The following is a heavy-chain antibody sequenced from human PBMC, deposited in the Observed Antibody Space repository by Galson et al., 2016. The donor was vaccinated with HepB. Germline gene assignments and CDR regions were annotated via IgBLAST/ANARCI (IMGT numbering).Heavy chain of an antibody. CDR3: TRLGGPDY. CDR2: IYPGDSET. CDR1: GYTFSNYW. V-gene: IGHV5-51*03. J-gene: IGHJ4*02. Sequence: QSGAEVKKPGQSLKISCKGSGYTFSNYWVGWVRQVPGKGLEWMAMIYPGDSETKYSPSFQGQVTVSADKSTNTAYLQWSSLKTSDTAMYFCTRLGGPDYWGQGTLVTVSS.